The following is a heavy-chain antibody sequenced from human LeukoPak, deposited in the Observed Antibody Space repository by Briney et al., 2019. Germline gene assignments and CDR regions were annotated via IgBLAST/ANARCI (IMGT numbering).Heavy chain of an antibody. CDR1: GFTFSSYW. D-gene: IGHD3-3*01. Sequence: GGSLRLSCAASGFTFSSYWMSWVRQAPGKGLEWVANIRQDGSEKYYVDSVKGRFTISRDNAKNSLYLQMNSLRAEDTAVYYCARGALRWHMDVWGKGTTVTISS. CDR3: ARGALRWHMDV. V-gene: IGHV3-7*01. CDR2: IRQDGSEK. J-gene: IGHJ6*03.